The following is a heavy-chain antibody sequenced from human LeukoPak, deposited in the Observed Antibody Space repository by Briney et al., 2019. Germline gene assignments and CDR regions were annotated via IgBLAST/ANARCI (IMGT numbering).Heavy chain of an antibody. Sequence: SETLSLTCTVSGYSISSGYYWGWIRQPPGKGLEWIGSIYHSGSTYYNPSLKSRVTISVDTSKNQFSLKLSSVTAADTAVYYCARVVPAAYYCYGMDVWGQGTTVTVSS. CDR3: ARVVPAAYYCYGMDV. V-gene: IGHV4-38-2*02. J-gene: IGHJ6*02. CDR2: IYHSGST. CDR1: GYSISSGYY. D-gene: IGHD2-2*01.